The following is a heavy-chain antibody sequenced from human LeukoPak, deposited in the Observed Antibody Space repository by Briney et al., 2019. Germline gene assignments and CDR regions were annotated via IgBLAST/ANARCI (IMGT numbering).Heavy chain of an antibody. V-gene: IGHV3-15*01. CDR1: GLSFSGAW. Sequence: KAGGSLRLSCAASGLSFSGAWMTWVRQPPGKGLEWVGLITSINDGETTAYAAPVKGRFTISRDDSKNTIYLQMNSLKTEDTAVYCCNTDINTIYDKVYWGQGTLVTVSS. D-gene: IGHD5/OR15-5a*01. J-gene: IGHJ4*02. CDR2: ITSINDGETT. CDR3: NTDINTIYDKVY.